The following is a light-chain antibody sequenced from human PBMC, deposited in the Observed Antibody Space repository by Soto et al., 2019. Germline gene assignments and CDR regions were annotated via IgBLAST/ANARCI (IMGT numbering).Light chain of an antibody. J-gene: IGKJ1*01. V-gene: IGKV1-5*03. CDR1: QTISSW. Sequence: DIQMTQSPSTLSGSVGGRVTITCRASQTISSWLAWYQQKPGKAPKLLIYKASTLKSGVPSRFSGSGSGTEFTLTISSLQPDDFATYYCQHYNSYPEASGQGTKVDI. CDR3: QHYNSYPEA. CDR2: KAS.